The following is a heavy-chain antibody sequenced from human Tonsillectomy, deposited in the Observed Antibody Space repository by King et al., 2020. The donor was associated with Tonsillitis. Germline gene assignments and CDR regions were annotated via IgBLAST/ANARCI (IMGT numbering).Heavy chain of an antibody. CDR1: GFTFSSYA. J-gene: IGHJ4*02. Sequence: VQLVESGGGVVHPGRSLRLSCAASGFTFSSYAMHWVRHTPGKGLEWVAVISYDGSTEFYADSVKGRFTISRDNSKNMLYLQMNSLRAEDTAVYHCARDLGRGEEIVVLGFDYWGQGTLVTVSS. V-gene: IGHV3-30-3*01. CDR3: ARDLGRGEEIVVLGFDY. CDR2: ISYDGSTE. D-gene: IGHD2-15*01.